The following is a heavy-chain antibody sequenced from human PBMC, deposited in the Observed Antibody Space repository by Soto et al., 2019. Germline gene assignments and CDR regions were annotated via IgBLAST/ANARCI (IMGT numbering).Heavy chain of an antibody. J-gene: IGHJ4*02. CDR2: ITFRGDYT. V-gene: IGHV3-23*01. D-gene: IGHD1-26*01. Sequence: LRLCCAASGFTFSSYAMSWVRQAPGKGLEWLAGITFRGDYTYYADSVKGRFSLSRDNSRNRLDLQMNNLKVEDTALYYCAKLGTMGVFDNWGQGTLVTVSS. CDR3: AKLGTMGVFDN. CDR1: GFTFSSYA.